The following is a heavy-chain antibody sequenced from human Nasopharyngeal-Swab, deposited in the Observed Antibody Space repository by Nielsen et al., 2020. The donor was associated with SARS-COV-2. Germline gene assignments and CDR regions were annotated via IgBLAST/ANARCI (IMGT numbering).Heavy chain of an antibody. Sequence: ASVKVSCKASGYSFTAKYLHWVRQAPGQGLEWMGRINPDSGGTYDAQKFQGRVTMTRDTSISTAYMELRRLRSDDTAVYYCARFLWDSSGRWEEGSDIWGQGTMVTVSS. CDR3: ARFLWDSSGRWEEGSDI. CDR2: INPDSGGT. D-gene: IGHD3-22*01. J-gene: IGHJ3*02. CDR1: GYSFTAKY. V-gene: IGHV1-2*06.